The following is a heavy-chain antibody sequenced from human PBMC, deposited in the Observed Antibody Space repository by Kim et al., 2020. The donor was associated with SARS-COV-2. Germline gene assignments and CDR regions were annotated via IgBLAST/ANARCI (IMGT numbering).Heavy chain of an antibody. J-gene: IGHJ3*02. V-gene: IGHV4-34*01. CDR2: INHSGST. CDR1: GGSFSGYY. CDR3: ARGRRRAPGAFDI. Sequence: SETLSLTCAVYGGSFSGYYWSWIRQPPGKGLEWIGEINHSGSTNYNPYLKSRVTISVDTSKNQCSLKLSSVTAADTAVYYCARGRRRAPGAFDIWGQGTMVTVSS.